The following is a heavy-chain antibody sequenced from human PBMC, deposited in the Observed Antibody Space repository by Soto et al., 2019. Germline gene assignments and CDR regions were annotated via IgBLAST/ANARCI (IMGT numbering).Heavy chain of an antibody. CDR3: ARSSGYDLLRYYYYGMDV. V-gene: IGHV1-69*13. CDR1: GGTFSSYA. CDR2: IIPIFGTA. D-gene: IGHD5-12*01. J-gene: IGHJ6*02. Sequence: SVKVSCKASGGTFSSYAISWVRQAPGQGLEWMGGIIPIFGTANYAQKFQGRVTITADESTSTAYMELSSLRSEDTAVYYCARSSGYDLLRYYYYGMDVWGQGTTVTVSS.